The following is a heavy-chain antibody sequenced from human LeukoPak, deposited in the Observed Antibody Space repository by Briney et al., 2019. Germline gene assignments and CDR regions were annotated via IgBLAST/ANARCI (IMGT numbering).Heavy chain of an antibody. CDR1: GYTFTSYA. V-gene: IGHV1-3*01. Sequence: ASVKVSCKASGYTFTSYAMHWVRQPPGQRLGGRGGTTAGNGNTKYSQKFQGRVTITRDTSASTAYMELSSLRSEDTAVYYCARDKSPYSYGDAFDIWGQGTMVTVSS. CDR3: ARDKSPYSYGDAFDI. J-gene: IGHJ3*02. D-gene: IGHD5-18*01. CDR2: TTAGNGNT.